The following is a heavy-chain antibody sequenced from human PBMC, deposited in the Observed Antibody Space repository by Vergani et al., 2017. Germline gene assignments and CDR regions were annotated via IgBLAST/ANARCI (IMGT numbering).Heavy chain of an antibody. CDR3: TTDKDIVATIPPH. Sequence: VQLVESGGGVVQPGRSLRLSCAASGFTFSSYAMHWVRQAPGKGLEWVSGISWNSGSIGYADSVKGRFTISRDNAKNSLYLQMNSLKTEDTAVYYCTTDKDIVATIPPHWGQGTLVTVSS. J-gene: IGHJ4*02. CDR2: ISWNSGSI. V-gene: IGHV3-9*01. D-gene: IGHD5-12*01. CDR1: GFTFSSYA.